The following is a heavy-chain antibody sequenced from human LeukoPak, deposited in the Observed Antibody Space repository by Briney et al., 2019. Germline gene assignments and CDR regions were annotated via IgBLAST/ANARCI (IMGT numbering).Heavy chain of an antibody. Sequence: SGGSLRLSCAASGFTFSSCGMHWVRQAPGKGLEWVAVIWYDGSNKYYADSVKGRFTISRDNSKNTLYLQMNSLRAEDTAVYYCARDARYSSSWYYFDYWGQGTLVTVSS. V-gene: IGHV3-33*01. J-gene: IGHJ4*02. CDR1: GFTFSSCG. CDR3: ARDARYSSSWYYFDY. CDR2: IWYDGSNK. D-gene: IGHD6-13*01.